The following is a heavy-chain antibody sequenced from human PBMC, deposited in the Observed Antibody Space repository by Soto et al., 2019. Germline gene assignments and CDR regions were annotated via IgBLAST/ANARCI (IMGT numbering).Heavy chain of an antibody. D-gene: IGHD5-12*01. CDR3: NASVYDTFVDC. V-gene: IGHV3-73*01. J-gene: IGHJ4*02. CDR1: GFTFSGSA. Sequence: PGGSLRLSCAASGFTFSGSAMHWVRQASGKGLEWVGRIRSKANSYATTYAASVKGRFTISRDDSKNTAYLQMNSLKTEDTAVYYCNASVYDTFVDCWGRGTLVTVSS. CDR2: IRSKANSYAT.